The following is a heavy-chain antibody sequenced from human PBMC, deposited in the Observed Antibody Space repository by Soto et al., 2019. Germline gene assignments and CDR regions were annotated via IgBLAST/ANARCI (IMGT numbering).Heavy chain of an antibody. CDR1: GDTFKNCV. Sequence: QVQVVQSGVEVRRPGSSVKVSCKASGDTFKNCVISWVRQAPGQGLEWMGGIIPLFATTDFAQRFQGRRTITTDESTTTAYMELSRLRSEDTATYYCAAELGFGKLSVVWGQGTTVIVSS. CDR2: IIPLFATT. V-gene: IGHV1-69*01. CDR3: AAELGFGKLSVV. D-gene: IGHD3-10*01. J-gene: IGHJ6*02.